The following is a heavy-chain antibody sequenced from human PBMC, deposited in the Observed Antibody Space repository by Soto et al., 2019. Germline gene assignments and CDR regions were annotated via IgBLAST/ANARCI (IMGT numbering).Heavy chain of an antibody. CDR3: ARDHFKGTTNIL. CDR1: GFTFINYA. V-gene: IGHV3-30-3*01. D-gene: IGHD1-1*01. CDR2: ISYDGSNK. Sequence: EGSLRLSCAASGFTFINYAMHWVRQAPGKGLEWVAVISYDGSNKYYADSVKGRFTISRDNSKNTMYLQMNSLSAEDTAVYHCARDHFKGTTNILRGQGPLDTVSS. J-gene: IGHJ4*02.